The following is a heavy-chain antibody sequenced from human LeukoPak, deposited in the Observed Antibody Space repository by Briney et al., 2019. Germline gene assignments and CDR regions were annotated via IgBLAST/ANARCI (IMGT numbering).Heavy chain of an antibody. CDR1: RFTFEGYA. Sequence: GGSLRLSCAASRFTFEGYAMHWVRQAPGKGLEWVSGISWNSANMDYADSVKGRFTISRDNAKNSLYLLMNSLRAEDTALYYCAKSGTYSSSSGYIDSWGQGTLVTVSS. J-gene: IGHJ4*02. CDR2: ISWNSANM. V-gene: IGHV3-9*01. D-gene: IGHD6-6*01. CDR3: AKSGTYSSSSGYIDS.